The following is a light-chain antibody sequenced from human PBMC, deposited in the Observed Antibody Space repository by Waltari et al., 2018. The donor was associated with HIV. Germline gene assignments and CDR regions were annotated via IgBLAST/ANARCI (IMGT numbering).Light chain of an antibody. V-gene: IGKV1-9*01. Sequence: DIQLTQSPSFLSASVGDTVTITCRASQGIPNNVAWYQQKPGKAPKSLIYDASTLQSGVPSRFSGSGSGTEFTLTISSLQPDDFATYYCQQVKSYPLTFGQGTRLEIK. CDR3: QQVKSYPLT. CDR1: QGIPNN. CDR2: DAS. J-gene: IGKJ5*01.